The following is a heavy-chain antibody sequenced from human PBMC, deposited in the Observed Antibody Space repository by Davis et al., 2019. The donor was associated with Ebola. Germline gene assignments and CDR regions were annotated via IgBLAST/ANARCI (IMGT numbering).Heavy chain of an antibody. CDR1: GASISSGFFC. J-gene: IGHJ4*02. CDR2: IYTSRNT. D-gene: IGHD3-22*01. V-gene: IGHV4-61*09. Sequence: SETLSLTCTVSGASISSGFFCWTWVRQPAGKGLEWIGHIYTSRNTKYNSSLESRVTISLDTSKNQFSLRLNSVTAADTGIYFCARDRDDSSAYGFWGQGTLVTVSS. CDR3: ARDRDDSSAYGF.